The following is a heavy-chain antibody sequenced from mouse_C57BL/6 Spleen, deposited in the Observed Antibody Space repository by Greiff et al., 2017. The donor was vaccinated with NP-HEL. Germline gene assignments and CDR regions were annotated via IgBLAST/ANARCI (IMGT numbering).Heavy chain of an antibody. Sequence: QFQLQQPGAELVKPGASVKMSCKASGYTFTSYWITWVKQRPGQGLEWIGDIYPGSGSTNYNEKFKSKATLTVDTSSSPAYMQLSSLTSEDSAVYYAARYYDYGSSPYAMDYWGQGTSVTVSA. D-gene: IGHD1-1*01. CDR1: GYTFTSYW. CDR2: IYPGSGST. CDR3: ARYYDYGSSPYAMDY. J-gene: IGHJ4*01. V-gene: IGHV1-55*01.